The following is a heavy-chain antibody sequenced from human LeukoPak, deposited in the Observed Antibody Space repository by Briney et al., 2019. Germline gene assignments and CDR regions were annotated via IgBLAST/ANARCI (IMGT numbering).Heavy chain of an antibody. Sequence: PGGSLRLSCAASGFTFSSSAMSWVRQAPGKGLEWVSSIGGTVYSTCYADSVNGRFTISRDNSKNTLYLQMDSLRVEDTAVYYCAKRLLGTAFDIWGQGTMVTVSS. CDR2: IGGTVYST. V-gene: IGHV3-23*01. CDR3: AKRLLGTAFDI. J-gene: IGHJ3*02. CDR1: GFTFSSSA. D-gene: IGHD6-13*01.